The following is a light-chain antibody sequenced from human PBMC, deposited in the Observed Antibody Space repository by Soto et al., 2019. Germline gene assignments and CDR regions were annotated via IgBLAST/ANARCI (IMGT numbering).Light chain of an antibody. CDR3: QQYHNWPIT. J-gene: IGKJ5*01. Sequence: EIVLTQSPATLSVSPGERVTLSCRARQSVGSNLAWYQQTPGQAPRVVIYDASTRATVIPARFSGSGSGTEFTLTISSLQSEDFAVYYCQQYHNWPITFGRGTRLEIK. CDR1: QSVGSN. CDR2: DAS. V-gene: IGKV3-15*01.